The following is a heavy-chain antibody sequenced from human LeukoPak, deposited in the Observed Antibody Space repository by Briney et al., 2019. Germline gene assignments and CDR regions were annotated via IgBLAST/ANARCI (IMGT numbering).Heavy chain of an antibody. J-gene: IGHJ4*02. CDR3: ARDPGYNWNVGYFDY. CDR2: ISYDGSNK. V-gene: IGHV3-30-3*01. CDR1: GFTFSSYA. D-gene: IGHD1-1*01. Sequence: GGSLRLSCAASGFTFSSYAMHGVRQAPGKGLEWVAVISYDGSNKYYADSVKGRFTISRDNSKNTLYLQMNSLRAEDTAVYYCARDPGYNWNVGYFDYWGQGTLVTVSS.